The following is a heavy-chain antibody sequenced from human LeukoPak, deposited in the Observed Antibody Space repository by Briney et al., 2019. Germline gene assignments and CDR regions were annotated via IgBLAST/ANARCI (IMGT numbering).Heavy chain of an antibody. V-gene: IGHV1-2*02. D-gene: IGHD6-13*01. J-gene: IGHJ4*02. Sequence: ASVKVSCKASGYTFTGYYMHWVRQAPGQGLEWMGWINPNSGGTSYAQKFQGRVTMTRDTSTSTVYMELSSLRSEDTAVYYCARAPYSSSWFVPLDYWGQGTLVTVSS. CDR3: ARAPYSSSWFVPLDY. CDR1: GYTFTGYY. CDR2: INPNSGGT.